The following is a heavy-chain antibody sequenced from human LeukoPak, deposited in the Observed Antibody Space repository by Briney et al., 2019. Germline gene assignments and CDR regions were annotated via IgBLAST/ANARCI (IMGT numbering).Heavy chain of an antibody. V-gene: IGHV4-34*01. CDR1: GGSFSGYY. J-gene: IGHJ3*02. Sequence: SETLSLTCAVYGGSFSGYYWSWIRQPPGKGLEWIGEINHSGSTNYNPSLKSRVTISVDTSKNQFSLKLSSVTAADTAVYYCARGTRWSGDLPRHDAFDIWGQGTMVTVSS. CDR3: ARGTRWSGDLPRHDAFDI. D-gene: IGHD3-10*01. CDR2: INHSGST.